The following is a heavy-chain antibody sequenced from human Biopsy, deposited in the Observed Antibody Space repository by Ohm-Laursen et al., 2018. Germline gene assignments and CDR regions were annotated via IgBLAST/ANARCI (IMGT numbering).Heavy chain of an antibody. CDR2: VYYSGST. Sequence: SDTLSLTCTVSDGSISSYYWTWIRQPPGKGLEWIGDVYYSGSTNRNPSLKSRVTILLDTSKNQFSLKLNSVTAADTAVYYCGRREVVITHDAFDTWGQGTMVTVSS. CDR3: GRREVVITHDAFDT. V-gene: IGHV4-59*08. D-gene: IGHD3-22*01. CDR1: DGSISSYY. J-gene: IGHJ3*02.